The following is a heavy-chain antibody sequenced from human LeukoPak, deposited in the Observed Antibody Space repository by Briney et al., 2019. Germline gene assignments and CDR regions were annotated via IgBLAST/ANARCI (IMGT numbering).Heavy chain of an antibody. J-gene: IGHJ4*02. V-gene: IGHV3-23*01. CDR2: ISSSGGST. D-gene: IGHD6-19*01. CDR3: AKPFSGWTSFDY. CDR1: GFTFRNYA. Sequence: GGSLRLSCAASGFTFRNYAMSWVRQAPGEGPEWVSGISSSGGSTYFADSVKGRFTISRDNSKSTLYLQMNSLRVEDTALYYCAKPFSGWTSFDYWGQGTLVTVS.